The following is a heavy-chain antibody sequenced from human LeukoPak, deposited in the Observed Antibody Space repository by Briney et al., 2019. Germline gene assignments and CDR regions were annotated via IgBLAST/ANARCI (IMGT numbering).Heavy chain of an antibody. CDR1: GFTFTSSA. J-gene: IGHJ4*02. Sequence: SVKVSCKASGFTFTSSAVLWVRQARGQRLEGIGWIVVGSGNTNYAQKFQERVTITRDMSTSTAYMELSSLRSEDTAVYYCAARSGYSYGTFDYWGQGTLVTVSS. V-gene: IGHV1-58*01. CDR3: AARSGYSYGTFDY. CDR2: IVVGSGNT. D-gene: IGHD5-18*01.